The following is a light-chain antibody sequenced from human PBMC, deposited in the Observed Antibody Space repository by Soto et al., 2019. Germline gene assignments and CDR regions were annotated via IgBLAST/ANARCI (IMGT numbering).Light chain of an antibody. CDR1: SSDVGYNY. CDR2: DVS. CDR3: SSYTSTNTLVV. Sequence: QSALTQSASVSGSPGQSITISCTGTSSDVGYNYVSWYQHHPGKAPKLIIYDVSNRPSGVSNRFSGSKSGNTASLTISGLQAEDEADYYCSSYTSTNTLVVFGGGTKVTVL. J-gene: IGLJ2*01. V-gene: IGLV2-14*03.